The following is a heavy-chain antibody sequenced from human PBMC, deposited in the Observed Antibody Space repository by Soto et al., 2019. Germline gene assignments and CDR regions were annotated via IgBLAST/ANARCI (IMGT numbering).Heavy chain of an antibody. CDR1: GLTFTSAW. CDR2: IKSKIDGGTT. D-gene: IGHD4-17*01. J-gene: IGHJ4*01. CDR3: TTDSDFTTTLVRFEF. Sequence: EVHLVESGGDLVEPGGSLRLSCVVSGLTFTSAWINWVRQAPGKGLEWVGRIKSKIDGGTTDFAAPVKGTFAISRYDSRDIVYLRMGNLKTEATAVYYWTTDSDFTTTLVRFEFWGLGPLVTVSS. V-gene: IGHV3-15*07.